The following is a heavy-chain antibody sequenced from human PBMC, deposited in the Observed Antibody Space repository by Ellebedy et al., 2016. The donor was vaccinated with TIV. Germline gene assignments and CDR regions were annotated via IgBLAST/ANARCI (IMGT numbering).Heavy chain of an antibody. Sequence: SETLSLTCTVSGGSITNYYWGWIRQPPGKGLEWIGSIYYSGSTYYNPSLKSRVTISVDTSKNQFSLKLSSVTAADTAVYYCAREDSGYSYGNDAFDIWGQGTMVTVSS. CDR2: IYYSGST. CDR3: AREDSGYSYGNDAFDI. D-gene: IGHD5-18*01. V-gene: IGHV4-39*07. CDR1: GGSITNYY. J-gene: IGHJ3*02.